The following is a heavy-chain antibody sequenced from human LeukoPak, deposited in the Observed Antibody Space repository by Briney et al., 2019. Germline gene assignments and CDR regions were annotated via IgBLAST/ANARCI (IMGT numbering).Heavy chain of an antibody. CDR3: AKDIVDRSVLRFLDYWRGANWFDP. J-gene: IGHJ5*02. Sequence: PGGSLRLSCAASGFTFSSYAMSWVRQAPGKGLEWVSAISGSGGSTYYADSVKGRFTISRDNSKNTLYLQMNSLRAEDTAVYYCAKDIVDRSVLRFLDYWRGANWFDPWGQGTLVTVSS. V-gene: IGHV3-23*01. CDR2: ISGSGGST. CDR1: GFTFSSYA. D-gene: IGHD3-3*01.